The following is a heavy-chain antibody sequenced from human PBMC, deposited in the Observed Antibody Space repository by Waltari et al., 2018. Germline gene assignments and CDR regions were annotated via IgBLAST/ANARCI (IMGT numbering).Heavy chain of an antibody. Sequence: EVQVVESGGRLIQPGGSLRLSCSDSGFTLRRDWVHWVSQVPGKGPVWVSRINTDGGITNYANAVKERFTISRDNAKSTLYLQMNRLRDEDTAIYYCVRDLAGAYEIWGQGTLVTVSS. CDR3: VRDLAGAYEI. CDR1: GFTLRRDW. J-gene: IGHJ4*02. CDR2: INTDGGIT. D-gene: IGHD4-17*01. V-gene: IGHV3-74*01.